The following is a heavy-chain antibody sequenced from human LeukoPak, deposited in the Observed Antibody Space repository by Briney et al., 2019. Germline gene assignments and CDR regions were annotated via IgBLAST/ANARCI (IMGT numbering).Heavy chain of an antibody. CDR3: ARGPSGYHNT. D-gene: IGHD5-12*01. Sequence: PGGSLRLSRAVSGFTFTDTYMTWIRQAPGKGLESLSYISPSGTDISYADSVKGRFTISRDNSKNTLYLQMNSLRAEDTAVYYCARGPSGYHNTGGQGTLVTVSS. CDR1: GFTFTDTY. CDR2: ISPSGTDI. J-gene: IGHJ4*02. V-gene: IGHV3-11*04.